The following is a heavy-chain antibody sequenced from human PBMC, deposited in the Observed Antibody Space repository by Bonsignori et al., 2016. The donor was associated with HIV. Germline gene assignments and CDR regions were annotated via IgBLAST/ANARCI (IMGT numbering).Heavy chain of an antibody. V-gene: IGHV4-34*01. CDR3: ALRAYSGWIDY. J-gene: IGHJ4*02. CDR2: INHSGST. D-gene: IGHD6-19*01. Sequence: SETLSLTCAVYGGSFSGYYWSWIRQPPGKGLEWIGEINHSGSTNYNPSLKSRVTISVDTSKNQFSLKLSSVTAADTAVYYCALRAYSGWIDYWGQGTLVTVSS. CDR1: GGSFSGYY.